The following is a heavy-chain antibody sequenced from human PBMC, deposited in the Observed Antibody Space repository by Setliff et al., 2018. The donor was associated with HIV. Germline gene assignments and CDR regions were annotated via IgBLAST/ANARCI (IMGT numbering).Heavy chain of an antibody. CDR1: GYNFTSYW. CDR2: IYPGDADT. J-gene: IGHJ4*02. V-gene: IGHV5-51*01. CDR3: AKVRGPYDIGWYHGLDY. Sequence: PRESLKISCKGSGYNFTSYWIAWVRQTPGKGLEWMGIIYPGDADTRYSPSFQGQVTISADESISTAYLQWSSLKASDTAMYFCAKVRGPYDIGWYHGLDYWGQGTLVTVSS. D-gene: IGHD6-19*01.